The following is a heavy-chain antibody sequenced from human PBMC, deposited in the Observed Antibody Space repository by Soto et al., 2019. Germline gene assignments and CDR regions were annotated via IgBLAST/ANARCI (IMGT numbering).Heavy chain of an antibody. Sequence: EVQLLESGGGLVQPGGSLRLSCAASGFPLSTYGMSWVRQAPGKGLEWVPSITGTGGDTYYADSVKGRFTSSRDNSNNMLYLQMNSLRVEDTAVYYCARIRGYWYGLDVWGQGTTITVSS. CDR2: ITGTGGDT. CDR3: ARIRGYWYGLDV. CDR1: GFPLSTYG. J-gene: IGHJ6*02. V-gene: IGHV3-23*01.